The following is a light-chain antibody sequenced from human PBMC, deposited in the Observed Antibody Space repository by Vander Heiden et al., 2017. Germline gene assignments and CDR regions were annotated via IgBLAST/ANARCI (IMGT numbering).Light chain of an antibody. CDR1: QSVSSGY. CDR2: GAS. V-gene: IGKV3-20*01. CDR3: QQYGSSPT. Sequence: IVLTQSPATRLFSSGERSTLSGRAVQSVSSGYLGWYQQKPGQAPRLPIYGASSRAAGIPDRCSGSGSGTDFTLTISRLEPEDSAVYYCQQYGSSPTFGQGTKVEIK. J-gene: IGKJ1*01.